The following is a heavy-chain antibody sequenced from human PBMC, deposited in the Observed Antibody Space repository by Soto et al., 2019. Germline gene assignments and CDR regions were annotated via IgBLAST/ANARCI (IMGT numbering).Heavy chain of an antibody. D-gene: IGHD3-10*01. J-gene: IGHJ5*02. V-gene: IGHV5-51*01. CDR3: ASYSSGVRGVPGWFDR. Sequence: GESLKISCKGSGYSFTSYWIGWVRQMPGKGLEWMGIIYPGDSDTRYSPSFQGQVTISADKSISTAYLQWSSLKASDTAMYYCASYSSGVRGVPGWFDRWGQGTLGTVSS. CDR1: GYSFTSYW. CDR2: IYPGDSDT.